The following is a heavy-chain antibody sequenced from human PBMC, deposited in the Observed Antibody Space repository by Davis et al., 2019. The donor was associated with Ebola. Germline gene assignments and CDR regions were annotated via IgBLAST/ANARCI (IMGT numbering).Heavy chain of an antibody. CDR1: GGAISSSSYY. CDR2: LYYSGST. J-gene: IGHJ5*02. V-gene: IGHV4-39*06. CDR3: ASTAMGTYNWFDP. Sequence: SETLSLTCIVSGGAISSSSYYWGWLRQPPGKGLEWIGSLYYSGSTNYNPSLKSRVTISVDTSKNQFPLKLSSVTAADTAVYYCASTAMGTYNWFDPRGQGTLVTVSS. D-gene: IGHD5-18*01.